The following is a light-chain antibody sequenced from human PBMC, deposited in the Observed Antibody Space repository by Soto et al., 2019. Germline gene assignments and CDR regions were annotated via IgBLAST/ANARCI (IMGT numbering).Light chain of an antibody. CDR3: QYRTNWPLSIT. V-gene: IGKV3-11*01. CDR2: GAS. J-gene: IGKJ5*01. CDR1: QSVSSN. Sequence: EILLTQSPATLSVSPGERATLSCRAIQSVSSNLAWYQQKPGQAPRLLIYGASNRATGIPARFSGSGSGTDFTLTISSLEPEDFAVYYCQYRTNWPLSITFGQGTRLEIK.